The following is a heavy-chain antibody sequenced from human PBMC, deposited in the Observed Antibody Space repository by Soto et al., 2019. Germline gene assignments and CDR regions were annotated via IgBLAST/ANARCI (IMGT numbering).Heavy chain of an antibody. CDR3: ARGQRFSDWFDP. CDR1: GGSICSYY. CDR2: IYYSGGT. J-gene: IGHJ5*02. V-gene: IGHV4-59*12. Sequence: PSETLSLTCTVSGGSICSYYWSWIRQPPGKGLEWIGYIYYSGGTHYNPSLKSRVTISLDTSKNQFSLRLLSVTDADTAVYYCARGQRFSDWFDPWGQGTLVTVSS. D-gene: IGHD3-3*01.